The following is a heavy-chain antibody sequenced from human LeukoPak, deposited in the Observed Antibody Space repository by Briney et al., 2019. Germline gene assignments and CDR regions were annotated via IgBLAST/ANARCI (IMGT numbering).Heavy chain of an antibody. J-gene: IGHJ4*02. D-gene: IGHD1-1*01. V-gene: IGHV4-59*01. CDR3: ARHTGGTTEDY. CDR1: RGSISGYY. CDR2: ISYTGST. Sequence: SETLSLTCTVSRGSISGYYWSWIQQPPGKGLEWIGYISYTGSTAYDPFLKSRVAISIDTSKNSFSLKLSSVTAADTAIYYCARHTGGTTEDYWGQGALVTVSS.